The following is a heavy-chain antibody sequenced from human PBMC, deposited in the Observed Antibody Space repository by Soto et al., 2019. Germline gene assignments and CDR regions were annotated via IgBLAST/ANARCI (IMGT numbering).Heavy chain of an antibody. Sequence: QVQLQESGPGLVKPSGTLSLTCAVSGGSISSSNWWSWVRQPPGKGLEWIGEIYHSGSTNYNPSLKSRVRISIDKSTNQFSLKLSSVTAADTAVYHCARDQQQVGFDPWGQGTLVTVSS. D-gene: IGHD6-13*01. CDR2: IYHSGST. J-gene: IGHJ5*02. V-gene: IGHV4-4*02. CDR1: GGSISSSNW. CDR3: ARDQQQVGFDP.